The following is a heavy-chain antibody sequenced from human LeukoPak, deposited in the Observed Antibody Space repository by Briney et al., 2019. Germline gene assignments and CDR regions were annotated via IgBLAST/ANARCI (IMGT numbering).Heavy chain of an antibody. D-gene: IGHD4-23*01. J-gene: IGHJ4*02. Sequence: GESLKISCKGSGYSFTSYWIGWVREMRGKVLEWMGIIYPGDSDTRYSPSFHGQVTISANKSISTAYRQWSSLKASDTAMYYCARRGTTVVTLDYWGQGTLVTVSS. CDR1: GYSFTSYW. CDR3: ARRGTTVVTLDY. V-gene: IGHV5-51*01. CDR2: IYPGDSDT.